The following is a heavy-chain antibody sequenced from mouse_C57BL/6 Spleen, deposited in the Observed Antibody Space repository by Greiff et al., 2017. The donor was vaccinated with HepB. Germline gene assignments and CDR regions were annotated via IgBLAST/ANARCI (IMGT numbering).Heavy chain of an antibody. J-gene: IGHJ4*01. Sequence: EVMLVESEGGLVQPGSSMKLSCTASGFTFSDYYMAWVRQVPEKGLEWVANINYDGSSTYYLDSLKSRFIISRDNAKNILYLQMSSLKSEDTATYYCARELRSYAMDYWGQGTSVTVSS. D-gene: IGHD1-1*01. V-gene: IGHV5-16*01. CDR2: INYDGSST. CDR3: ARELRSYAMDY. CDR1: GFTFSDYY.